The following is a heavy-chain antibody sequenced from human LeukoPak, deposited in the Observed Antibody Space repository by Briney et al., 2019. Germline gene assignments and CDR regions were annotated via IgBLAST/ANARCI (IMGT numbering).Heavy chain of an antibody. CDR1: GGSISHYY. CDR3: ASVTAYDYGDYGFDY. D-gene: IGHD4-17*01. CDR2: IYYCGTT. J-gene: IGHJ4*02. Sequence: SETLSLTCTVSGGSISHYYWSWMRQSPGKGLEWIGYIYYCGTTNYNPSLKRRVTISVHTSKNQSSPQLRSVTAADTSVYYCASVTAYDYGDYGFDYWGQGTLVTVSS. V-gene: IGHV4-59*08.